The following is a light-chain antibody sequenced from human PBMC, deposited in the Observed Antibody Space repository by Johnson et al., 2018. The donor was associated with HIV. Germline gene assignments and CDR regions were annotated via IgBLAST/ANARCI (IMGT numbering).Light chain of an antibody. Sequence: QSVLTQSPSASGTPGQRVTISCSGSSYNIGSNTVNWYQQLPGTAPKLLIYRNNQRRSGVPDRFSGSKSGTSASLAISGLQAEDEADYYCAAWDDSLNALYVFGTGTKVTVL. CDR3: AAWDDSLNALYV. CDR1: SYNIGSNT. V-gene: IGLV1-44*01. J-gene: IGLJ1*01. CDR2: RNN.